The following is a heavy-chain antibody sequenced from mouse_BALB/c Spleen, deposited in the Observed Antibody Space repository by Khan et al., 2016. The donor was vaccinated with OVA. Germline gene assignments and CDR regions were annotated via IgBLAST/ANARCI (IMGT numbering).Heavy chain of an antibody. CDR1: EYTFTNYG. V-gene: IGHV9-3-1*01. J-gene: IGHJ1*01. Sequence: QIQLVQSGPELKKPGETVKISCKASEYTFTNYGMNWVKQAPGKGLKWMGWINTYTGEPTYADDFKGRFAFSLDTSASTAYLQINNLKNEDTAKYFCARMKPYWYFDLWGAGTTVTVSS. CDR3: ARMKPYWYFDL. CDR2: INTYTGEP.